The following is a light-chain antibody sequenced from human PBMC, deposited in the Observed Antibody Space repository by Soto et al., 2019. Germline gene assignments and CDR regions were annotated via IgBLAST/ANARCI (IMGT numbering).Light chain of an antibody. CDR1: QSVSSN. CDR2: GAS. J-gene: IGKJ1*01. CDR3: QHYNDWPQT. V-gene: IGKV3-15*01. Sequence: EIVMTQSPGTLSLSPGERATLSCRASQSVSSNLAWYQQIPAQAPRLLIYGASTRATGIPARFSGRGSGTEFTLAISSLQSEDFAVDYCQHYNDWPQTFGLGTKV.